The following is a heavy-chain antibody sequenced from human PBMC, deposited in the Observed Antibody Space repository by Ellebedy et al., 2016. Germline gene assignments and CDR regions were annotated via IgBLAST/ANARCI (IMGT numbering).Heavy chain of an antibody. D-gene: IGHD3-10*01. CDR1: GFTFSNKW. CDR3: ARDYYGSGSFSTGIEY. V-gene: IGHV3-30*03. J-gene: IGHJ4*02. CDR2: ISYDGRSE. Sequence: GESLKISCAASGFTFSNKWMHWVRQAPGKGLDWVSMISYDGRSEHYADSVKGQFTISRDNSKNTLYLQMNSLRAEDTAVYYCARDYYGSGSFSTGIEYWGQGTLVTVSS.